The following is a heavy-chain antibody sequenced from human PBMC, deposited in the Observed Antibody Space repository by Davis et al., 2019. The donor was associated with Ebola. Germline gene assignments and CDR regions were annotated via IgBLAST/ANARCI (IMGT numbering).Heavy chain of an antibody. CDR2: VNPNSGNT. Sequence: ASVKVSCKASGGTFSSNSINWVRRATGQGLEWMGWVNPNSGNTGYAQKFQGRVTMTRNTSISTAYMELSSLRSEDTAVYYCARAVRYSAVVSRSSRKYYFDYWGQGTLVTVSS. CDR3: ARAVRYSAVVSRSSRKYYFDY. CDR1: GGTFSSNS. D-gene: IGHD3-22*01. V-gene: IGHV1-8*02. J-gene: IGHJ4*02.